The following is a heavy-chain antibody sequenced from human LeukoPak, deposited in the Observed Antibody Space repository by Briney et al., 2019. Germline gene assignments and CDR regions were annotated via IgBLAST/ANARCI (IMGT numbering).Heavy chain of an antibody. CDR3: AKRSSYGSGNNFNYYGMDV. J-gene: IGHJ6*02. CDR2: VTSGGNI. V-gene: IGHV3-23*01. CDR1: GFTFNNFA. Sequence: GGSLRLSCAASGFTFNNFAMNWVRQVPGKGLEWVSVVTSGGNIYYTDSVKGRFTISRDNSKNTLYLQMNSLRAEDTAVYYCAKRSSYGSGNNFNYYGMDVWGQGTTVTVSS. D-gene: IGHD3-10*01.